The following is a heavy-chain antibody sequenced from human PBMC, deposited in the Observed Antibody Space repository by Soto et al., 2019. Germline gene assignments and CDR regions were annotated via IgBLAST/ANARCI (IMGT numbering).Heavy chain of an antibody. J-gene: IGHJ3*02. CDR3: ARAGIWSGRSVSVFYYDSSGPKAAFDI. CDR1: GFTFSSYD. CDR2: IGTAGDT. Sequence: QTGGSLRLSCAASGFTFSSYDMHWVRQATGKGLEWVSAIGTAGDTYYPGSVKGRFTISREDAKNSLYLQMNSLRAGDTAVYYCARAGIWSGRSVSVFYYDSSGPKAAFDIWGQGTMVTVSS. D-gene: IGHD3-22*01. V-gene: IGHV3-13*01.